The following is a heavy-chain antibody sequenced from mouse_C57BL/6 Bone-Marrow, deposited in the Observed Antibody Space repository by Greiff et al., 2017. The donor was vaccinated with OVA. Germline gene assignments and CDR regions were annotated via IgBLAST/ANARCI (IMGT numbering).Heavy chain of an antibody. CDR2: IDPENGDT. CDR3: TPTGGRYFDV. J-gene: IGHJ1*03. CDR1: GFNIKDDY. V-gene: IGHV14-4*01. Sequence: EVQRVESGAELVRPGASVKLSCTASGFNIKDDYMHWVKQRPEQGLEWIGWIDPENGDTEYASKFQGKATITADTSSNTAYLQLSSLTSEDTAVYYCTPTGGRYFDVWGTGTTVTVSS. D-gene: IGHD4-1*02.